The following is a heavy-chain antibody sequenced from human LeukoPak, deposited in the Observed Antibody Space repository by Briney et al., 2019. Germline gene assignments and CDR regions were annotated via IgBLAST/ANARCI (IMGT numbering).Heavy chain of an antibody. CDR2: IKQDGSEK. CDR3: ARDMYGYYGSGPDY. D-gene: IGHD3-10*01. V-gene: IGHV3-7*01. CDR1: GFTFSSYW. Sequence: PGGSLRLSCAASGFTFSSYWMSWVRQAPGKGPEWVANIKQDGSEKYYVDSVKGRFTISRDNAKNSLYLQMNSLRAEDTAVYYCARDMYGYYGSGPDYWGQGTLVTVSS. J-gene: IGHJ4*02.